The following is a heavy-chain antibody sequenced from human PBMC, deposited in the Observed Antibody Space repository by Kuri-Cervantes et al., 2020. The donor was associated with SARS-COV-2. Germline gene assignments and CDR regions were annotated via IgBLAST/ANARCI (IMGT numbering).Heavy chain of an antibody. V-gene: IGHV3-30-3*01. Sequence: GGSLRLSCAASGFTFSSYAMHWVRQAPGKGLEWVAVISYDGSNKYYADSVKGRFTISRDNSKNTLYLQMNSLRAEDTAVYYCARDAGGMFDYWGQGTLVTVSS. CDR1: GFTFSSYA. D-gene: IGHD3-16*01. J-gene: IGHJ4*02. CDR2: ISYDGSNK. CDR3: ARDAGGMFDY.